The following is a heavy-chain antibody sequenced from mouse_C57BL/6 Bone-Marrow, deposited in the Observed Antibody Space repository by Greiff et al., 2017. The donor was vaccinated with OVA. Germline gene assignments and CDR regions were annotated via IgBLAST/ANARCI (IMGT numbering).Heavy chain of an antibody. CDR2: IDPENGDT. D-gene: IGHD3-3*01. V-gene: IGHV14-4*01. CDR1: GFNIKDDY. CDR3: TGTRFDY. J-gene: IGHJ2*01. Sequence: VQLQQSGAELVRPGASVKLSCTASGFNIKDDYMHWVKQRPEQGLEWIGWIDPENGDTEYASKFQGKATITADTSSNIAYLQLSSLTSEDTAVYYCTGTRFDYWGQGTTLTVSS.